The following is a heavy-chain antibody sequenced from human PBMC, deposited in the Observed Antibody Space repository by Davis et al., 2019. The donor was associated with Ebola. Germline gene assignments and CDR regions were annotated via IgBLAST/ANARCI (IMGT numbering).Heavy chain of an antibody. Sequence: GESLKISCAASGFTFSSYAMSWVRQAPGKGLEWVSAISGSGGSTYYADSVKGRFTISRDNSKNTLYLQMNSLRAEDTAVYYCAKEKTGTILYWGQGTLVTVSS. CDR2: ISGSGGST. CDR1: GFTFSSYA. V-gene: IGHV3-23*01. CDR3: AKEKTGTILY. D-gene: IGHD1-7*01. J-gene: IGHJ4*02.